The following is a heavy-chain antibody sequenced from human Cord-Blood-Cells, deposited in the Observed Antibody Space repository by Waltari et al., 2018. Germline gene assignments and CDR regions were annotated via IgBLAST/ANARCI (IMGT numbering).Heavy chain of an antibody. V-gene: IGHV1-2*02. CDR3: ARGLGSSSWYDFDY. D-gene: IGHD6-13*01. Sequence: QVQLVQSGAEVKKPGASVKVSCKAPGYPFTGYYMHCVRPAPGQGLEWMGWINPNSGGTNYAQKFQGRVTMTRDTSISTAYMELSRLRSDDTAVYYCARGLGSSSWYDFDYWGQGTLVTVSS. CDR1: GYPFTGYY. CDR2: INPNSGGT. J-gene: IGHJ4*02.